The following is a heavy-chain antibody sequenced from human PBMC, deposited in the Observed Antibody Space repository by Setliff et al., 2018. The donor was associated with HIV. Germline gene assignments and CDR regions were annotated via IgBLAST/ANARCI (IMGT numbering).Heavy chain of an antibody. V-gene: IGHV4-59*12. CDR2: IYYSGST. CDR3: AREREAWSAYDS. D-gene: IGHD3-3*01. CDR1: GVSISAYF. J-gene: IGHJ5*02. Sequence: SETLSLTCAVSGVSISAYFWSWIRQSPEKGLEWIGSIYYSGSTNYNPSLKSRVTISVDTSKNQFSRKLRSVTAADTAVYHCAREREAWSAYDSWGQGTLVTVSS.